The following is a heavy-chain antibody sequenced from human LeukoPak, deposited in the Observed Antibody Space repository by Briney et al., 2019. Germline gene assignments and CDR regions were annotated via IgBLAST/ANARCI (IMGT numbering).Heavy chain of an antibody. CDR2: INHSGST. Sequence: PSETLSLTCAVYGGSFSGYYWSWIRQPPGKGLEWIGEINHSGSTNCNPSLKSRVTISVDTSKNQFSLKLSSVTAADTAVYYCARVWWSLEWLLGTEYYFDYWGQGTLVTVSS. CDR1: GGSFSGYY. CDR3: ARVWWSLEWLLGTEYYFDY. D-gene: IGHD3-3*01. V-gene: IGHV4-34*01. J-gene: IGHJ4*02.